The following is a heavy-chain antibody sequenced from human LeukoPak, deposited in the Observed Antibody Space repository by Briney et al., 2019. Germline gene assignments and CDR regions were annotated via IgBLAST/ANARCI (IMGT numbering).Heavy chain of an antibody. J-gene: IGHJ4*02. CDR2: INSDGSSK. CDR3: AKGEDTAMVTLFDY. Sequence: TGGSVSLLCAASGFTFSSYWMHWVRHAPGKGLVWVSRINSDGSSKSYADSVKGRFTISRDNAKNTLYLQMNSLRAEDTAVYYCAKGEDTAMVTLFDYWGQGTLVTVSS. CDR1: GFTFSSYW. D-gene: IGHD5-18*01. V-gene: IGHV3-74*01.